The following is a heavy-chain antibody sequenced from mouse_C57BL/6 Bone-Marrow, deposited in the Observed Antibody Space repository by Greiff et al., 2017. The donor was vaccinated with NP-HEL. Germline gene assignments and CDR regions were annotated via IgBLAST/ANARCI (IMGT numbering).Heavy chain of an antibody. CDR1: GYTFTGYW. CDR2: ILPGSGST. J-gene: IGHJ1*03. Sequence: LQQSGAELMKPGASVKLSCKATGYTFTGYWIEWVKQRPGHGLEWIGEILPGSGSTNYNEKFKGKATFTADTSSNTAYMQLSSLTTEDSAIYYCAREGITTVVAKDWYFDVWGTGTTVTVSS. V-gene: IGHV1-9*01. CDR3: AREGITTVVAKDWYFDV. D-gene: IGHD1-1*01.